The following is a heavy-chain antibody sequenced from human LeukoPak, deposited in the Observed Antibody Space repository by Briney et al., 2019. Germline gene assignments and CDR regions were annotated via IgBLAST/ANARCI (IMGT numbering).Heavy chain of an antibody. D-gene: IGHD3-10*01. J-gene: IGHJ4*02. CDR1: GGSISSYS. Sequence: SETLSLTCTFSGGSISSYSWSWVRQPPRRGLEWNGYIYYSGSTTYNPSLKSRVTISLDTSKNQFSLKLSSVTAADTAIYYCAGDYGSWSYRFDYWGQGTLVTVSS. CDR3: AGDYGSWSYRFDY. V-gene: IGHV4-59*12. CDR2: IYYSGST.